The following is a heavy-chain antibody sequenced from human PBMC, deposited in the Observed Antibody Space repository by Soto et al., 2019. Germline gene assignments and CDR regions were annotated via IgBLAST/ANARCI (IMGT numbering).Heavy chain of an antibody. J-gene: IGHJ4*02. CDR3: ARGGSSCFLYYFDY. CDR1: GYTFTSYA. CDR2: INAGNGNT. Sequence: AASVKVSCKASGYTFTSYAMHWVRQAPGQRLEWMGWINAGNGNTKYSQKFQGGVTITRDTSASTAYMELSSLRSEDTAVYYCARGGSSCFLYYFDYWGQGTLVTVSS. V-gene: IGHV1-3*01. D-gene: IGHD6-19*01.